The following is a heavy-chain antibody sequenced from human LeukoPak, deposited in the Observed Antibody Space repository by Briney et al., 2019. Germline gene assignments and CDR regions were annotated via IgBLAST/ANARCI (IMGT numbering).Heavy chain of an antibody. Sequence: GESLKISCKGPGYSFTSYWIGWVRQMPGKGLEWMGIIYPGDSDTRYSPSFQGQVTISADKSISTAYLQWSSLKASDTAMYYCARHGNYYGSGNLNWFDPWGQGTLVTVSS. CDR2: IYPGDSDT. J-gene: IGHJ5*02. V-gene: IGHV5-51*01. CDR1: GYSFTSYW. CDR3: ARHGNYYGSGNLNWFDP. D-gene: IGHD3-10*01.